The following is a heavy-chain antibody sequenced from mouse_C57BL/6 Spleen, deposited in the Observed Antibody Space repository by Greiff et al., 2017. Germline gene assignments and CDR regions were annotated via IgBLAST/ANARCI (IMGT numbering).Heavy chain of an antibody. V-gene: IGHV1-15*01. CDR3: TRQLRLPSFDY. D-gene: IGHD3-2*02. CDR1: GYTFTDYE. J-gene: IGHJ2*01. CDR2: IDPETGGT. Sequence: QVQLKESGAELVRPGASVTLSCKASGYTFTDYEMHWVKQTPVHGLEWIGAIDPETGGTAYNQKFKGKAILTADKSSSTAYMELRSLTSEDSAVYYCTRQLRLPSFDYWGQGTTLTVSS.